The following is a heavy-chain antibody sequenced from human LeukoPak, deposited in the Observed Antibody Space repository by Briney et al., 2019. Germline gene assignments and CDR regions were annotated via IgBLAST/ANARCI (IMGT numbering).Heavy chain of an antibody. CDR2: TYYSSKWYN. CDR3: ARNMRGSSLDAFDI. CDR1: GYSVSSYGTA. J-gene: IGHJ3*02. D-gene: IGHD1-26*01. V-gene: IGHV6-1*01. Sequence: SESLSLTCAISGYSVSSYGTAWKWIRQCPSSGLEWLGRTYYSSKWYNDYAVSVKSRITINPDRSKNQFSLQLNSVTPEDTAVNYCARNMRGSSLDAFDIWGQGTMVTVSS.